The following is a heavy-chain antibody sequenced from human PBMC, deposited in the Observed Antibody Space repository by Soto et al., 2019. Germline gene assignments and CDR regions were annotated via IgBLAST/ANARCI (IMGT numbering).Heavy chain of an antibody. CDR2: INHSGST. V-gene: IGHV4-34*01. CDR3: ARESSITMVGGVRGYGMDV. CDR1: GGSFSGYY. D-gene: IGHD3-10*01. Sequence: SETLSLTCAVYGGSFSGYYWSWIRQPPGKGLEWIGEINHSGSTNYNPSLKSRVTISVDTSKNQFSLKLSSVTAADTAVYYCARESSITMVGGVRGYGMDVRGQGTTVTVSS. J-gene: IGHJ6*02.